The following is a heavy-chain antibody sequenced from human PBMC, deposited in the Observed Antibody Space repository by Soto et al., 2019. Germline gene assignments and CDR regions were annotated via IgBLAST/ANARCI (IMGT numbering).Heavy chain of an antibody. CDR1: VFTFRNYA. CDR2: ISVSGGST. V-gene: IGHV3-23*01. D-gene: IGHD3-22*01. J-gene: IGHJ4*02. Sequence: VGSLRLSCASSVFTFRNYAMNCVRHSPGKGLEWVSGISVSGGSTYYADSVKGRFTVSRDNSKNTVYLQMNSLRAEDTAVYFCAKGMYYYDSSGYRLFEYWGQGTLVSVSS. CDR3: AKGMYYYDSSGYRLFEY.